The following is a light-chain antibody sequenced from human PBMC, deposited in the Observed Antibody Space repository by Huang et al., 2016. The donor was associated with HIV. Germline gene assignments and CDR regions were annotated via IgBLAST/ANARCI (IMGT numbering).Light chain of an antibody. CDR2: DTS. CDR3: QQYGSSPVT. V-gene: IGKV3D-20*01. Sequence: EIVLTQSPATLSLSPGERATLSCGASQSVSSNFLDWYQQSPGLAPRLLIYDTSTRATGIPDRFSGNGSGTDFTLTITRLDPEDFAVYYCQQYGSSPVTFGQGTKVEIK. J-gene: IGKJ1*01. CDR1: QSVSSNF.